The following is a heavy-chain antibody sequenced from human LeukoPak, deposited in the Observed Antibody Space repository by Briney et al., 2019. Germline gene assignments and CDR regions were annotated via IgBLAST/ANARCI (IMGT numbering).Heavy chain of an antibody. Sequence: SVKVSCKASGYTFTGYYMHWVRQAPGQGLEWMGGIIPIFGTANYAQKFQGRVTITTDESTSTAYMELSSLRSEDTAVYYCASGPSGDYGDYDPPGRFGYYYYMDVWGKGTTVTVSS. J-gene: IGHJ6*03. V-gene: IGHV1-69*05. CDR3: ASGPSGDYGDYDPPGRFGYYYYMDV. CDR1: GYTFTGYY. D-gene: IGHD4-17*01. CDR2: IIPIFGTA.